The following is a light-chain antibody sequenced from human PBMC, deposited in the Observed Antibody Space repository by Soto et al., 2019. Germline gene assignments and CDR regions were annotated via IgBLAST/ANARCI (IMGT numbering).Light chain of an antibody. CDR1: QSVSSSY. V-gene: IGKV3-20*01. CDR2: GAS. CDR3: QQFGSSSWT. J-gene: IGKJ1*01. Sequence: ESVLTQSPGTLSLSPGEKATLSCRASQSVSSSYLAWYQQKPGQAPRLLIYGASSRATGIPDRFSGSGSGXXXXXXXSRLEPEDFAVYYCQQFGSSSWTFGQGTKVDIK.